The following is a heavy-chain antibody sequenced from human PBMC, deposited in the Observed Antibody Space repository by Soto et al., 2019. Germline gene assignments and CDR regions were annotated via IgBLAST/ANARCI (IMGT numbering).Heavy chain of an antibody. CDR1: GFSFSSYA. CDR2: ISARGGSS. V-gene: IGHV3-23*01. J-gene: IGHJ4*02. D-gene: IGHD4-4*01. CDR3: AKGSIEYSASVDN. Sequence: VQLLESGGGLVQPGGSLRLSCAASGFSFSSYAMVWVRQAPGKGLEWVSVISARGGSSYFADSVKGRFTISRENSKNVLSLEMNSLRAEDTAIYFCAKGSIEYSASVDNWGQGTLVLVSS.